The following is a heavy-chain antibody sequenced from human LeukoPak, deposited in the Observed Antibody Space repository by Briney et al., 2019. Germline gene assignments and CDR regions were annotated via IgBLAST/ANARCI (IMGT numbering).Heavy chain of an antibody. CDR1: GFTFTNYV. D-gene: IGHD3-22*01. Sequence: PGGSLRLSCSASGFTFTNYVMYWVRQAPGKGLECVSGISSNGGNTYYADSVKGRFTISRDNSKNTLYLQMSSLRAEDTAVYYCVKDSYDNTGYEYFQHWGQGTLVTGSS. CDR3: VKDSYDNTGYEYFQH. J-gene: IGHJ1*01. CDR2: ISSNGGNT. V-gene: IGHV3-64D*08.